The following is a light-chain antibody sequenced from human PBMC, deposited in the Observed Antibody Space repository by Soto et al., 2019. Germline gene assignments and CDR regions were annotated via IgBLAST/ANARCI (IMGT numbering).Light chain of an antibody. CDR1: QSVDSY. Sequence: EIVLTQSPSSLSLSPGERATLSCRASQSVDSYLVWYQQKPGQAPRLLIFGASNRATGIPARFSGSGSGTDFTLTINSLEPDDFAVYYCQQYNNWWTFGQGTKVDI. CDR2: GAS. J-gene: IGKJ1*01. CDR3: QQYNNWWT. V-gene: IGKV3-11*01.